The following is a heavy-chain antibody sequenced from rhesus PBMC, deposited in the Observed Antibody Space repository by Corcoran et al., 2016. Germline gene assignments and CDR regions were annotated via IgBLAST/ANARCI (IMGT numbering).Heavy chain of an antibody. CDR2: IYGSGGST. CDR3: ARRAIAAADFDY. J-gene: IGHJ4*01. CDR1: GSSISSSNW. Sequence: QVQLQESGPGLVKPSETLSLTCAVSGSSISSSNWWSWLRQSPGKGLEWIGGIYGSGGSTEYNPSLKSRVTISIDTSKNQFSLKLSSVTAADTAVYYCARRAIAAADFDYWGQGVLVTVSS. D-gene: IGHD6-25*01. V-gene: IGHV4-93*02.